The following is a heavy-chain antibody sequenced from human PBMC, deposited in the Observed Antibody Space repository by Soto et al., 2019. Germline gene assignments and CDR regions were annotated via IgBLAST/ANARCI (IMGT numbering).Heavy chain of an antibody. Sequence: GGSLRLSCAASGFTFSSYAMHWVRQAPGKGLEYVSAISSNGGSTYYANSVKGRFTISRDNSKNTLYLQMGSLRAEDMAVYYCARAPTAGWSSGWSQTVFDYWGQGTLVTVSS. D-gene: IGHD6-19*01. V-gene: IGHV3-64*01. CDR2: ISSNGGST. CDR3: ARAPTAGWSSGWSQTVFDY. CDR1: GFTFSSYA. J-gene: IGHJ4*02.